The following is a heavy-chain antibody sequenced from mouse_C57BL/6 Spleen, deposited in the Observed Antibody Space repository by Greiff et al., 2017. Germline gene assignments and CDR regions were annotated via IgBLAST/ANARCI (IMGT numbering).Heavy chain of an antibody. D-gene: IGHD2-1*01. CDR2: IDPSDSYT. Sequence: QQPGAELVKPGASVKLSCKASGYTFTSYWMQWVKQRPGQGLEWIGEIDPSDSYTNYNQKFKGKATLTVDTSSSTAYMQLSSLTSEDSAVYYCARGYYGNYGAMDYWGQGTSVTVSS. J-gene: IGHJ4*01. V-gene: IGHV1-50*01. CDR3: ARGYYGNYGAMDY. CDR1: GYTFTSYW.